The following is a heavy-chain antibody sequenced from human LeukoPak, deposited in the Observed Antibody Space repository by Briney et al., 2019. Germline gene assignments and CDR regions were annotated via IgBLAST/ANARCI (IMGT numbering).Heavy chain of an antibody. Sequence: PGGSLRLSCAASGFTFSSNSMNWVRQAPGKWLEWVSSISGSGTYIYYADSVKGRFTISRDNAKNSVYLQMNSLRAEDTAVYYCARDLAYCGGDCGHWGQGTLVTVSP. V-gene: IGHV3-21*01. CDR1: GFTFSSNS. CDR2: ISGSGTYI. J-gene: IGHJ4*02. CDR3: ARDLAYCGGDCGH. D-gene: IGHD2-21*01.